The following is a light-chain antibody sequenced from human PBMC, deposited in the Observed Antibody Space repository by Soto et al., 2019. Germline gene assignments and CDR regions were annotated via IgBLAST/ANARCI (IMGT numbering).Light chain of an antibody. CDR1: QSVNNRF. CDR3: QQYGNSLIT. Sequence: ENVLTQSPGTLSLSPGEGATLSCRASQSVNNRFLAWYQQKPGQAPRLLIHGASNRATGIPDRFSGSGSGTDFTLTINRLEPGDFAMYYCQQYGNSLITFGQGTRLDIK. CDR2: GAS. J-gene: IGKJ5*01. V-gene: IGKV3-20*01.